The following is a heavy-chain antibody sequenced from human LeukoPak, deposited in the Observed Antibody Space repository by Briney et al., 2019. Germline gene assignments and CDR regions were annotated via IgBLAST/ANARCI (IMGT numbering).Heavy chain of an antibody. D-gene: IGHD3-10*01. J-gene: IGHJ4*02. Sequence: PGGSLRLSCGASGFTFSNHAMSWVRQAPGKGLEWVSSISSGGGSTYYADSVKGRFAISRDNAKNSLYLQMNSLRAEDTAVYYCARGRPMGADYWGQGTLVTVSS. CDR2: ISSGGGST. V-gene: IGHV3-23*01. CDR3: ARGRPMGADY. CDR1: GFTFSNHA.